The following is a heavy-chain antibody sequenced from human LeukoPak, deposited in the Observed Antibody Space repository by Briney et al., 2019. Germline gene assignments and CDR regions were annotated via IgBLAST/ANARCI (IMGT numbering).Heavy chain of an antibody. Sequence: ASVKVSCKASGYTFISYGISWVRQAPGQGLEWMGWISAYNGNTNYAQKLQGRVTMTTDTSTSTAYMELRSLRSDDTAVYYCARDLRDYDFWTGSEYFQHWGQGTLVTVSS. J-gene: IGHJ1*01. D-gene: IGHD3-3*01. CDR2: ISAYNGNT. V-gene: IGHV1-18*01. CDR1: GYTFISYG. CDR3: ARDLRDYDFWTGSEYFQH.